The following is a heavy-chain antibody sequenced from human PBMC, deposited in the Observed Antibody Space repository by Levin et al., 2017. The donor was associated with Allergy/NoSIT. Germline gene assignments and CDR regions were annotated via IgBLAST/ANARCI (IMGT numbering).Heavy chain of an antibody. CDR2: ITPGVAST. V-gene: IGHV3-23*01. CDR3: WRGWGITSVGVAPFFGY. J-gene: IGHJ4*02. CDR1: GFTFKNYA. Sequence: GGSLRLSCAASGFTFKNYALSWVRQAPGKGLEWVSTITPGVASTYYADSVQGRFTISRDNLQSTLYLQMDSLRDEDTALDYCWRGWGITSVGVAPFFGYWGQGALVTVSS. D-gene: IGHD3-3*01.